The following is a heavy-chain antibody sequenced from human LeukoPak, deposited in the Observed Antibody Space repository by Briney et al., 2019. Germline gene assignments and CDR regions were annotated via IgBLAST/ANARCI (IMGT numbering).Heavy chain of an antibody. CDR2: MNSNSGNT. V-gene: IGHV1-8*01. CDR3: AREYYYDSSGYYSRGNWFDP. Sequence: RASVKVSCKASGYTFTSYDINWVRQATGQGLEWMGWMNSNSGNTGYAQKFQGRVTMTRNTSISTAYMELSSLRSEDTAVYYCAREYYYDSSGYYSRGNWFDPWGQGTLVTASS. D-gene: IGHD3-22*01. J-gene: IGHJ5*02. CDR1: GYTFTSYD.